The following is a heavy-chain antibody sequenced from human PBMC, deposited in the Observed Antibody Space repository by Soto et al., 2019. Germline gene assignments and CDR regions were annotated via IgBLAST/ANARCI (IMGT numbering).Heavy chain of an antibody. J-gene: IGHJ4*02. CDR1: GFTFSSYA. CDR3: AKDKLTHNWPGRFDY. Sequence: PGGSLRLSCAASGFTFSSYAMNWVRQAPGKGLEWVSTISASGVSTYYADSVKGRFTVSRDNSRKTLYPQMNSLRAEDTAVYHCAKDKLTHNWPGRFDYWSQGTLVTVSS. CDR2: ISASGVST. D-gene: IGHD1-1*01. V-gene: IGHV3-23*01.